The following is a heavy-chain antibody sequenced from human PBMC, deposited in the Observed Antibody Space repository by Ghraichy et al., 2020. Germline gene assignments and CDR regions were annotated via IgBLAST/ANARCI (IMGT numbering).Heavy chain of an antibody. J-gene: IGHJ6*02. CDR2: IYYSGST. Sequence: SETLSLTCTVSGFSVSSGSYYWSWIPQPPGKGLEWIGYIYYSGSTNYNPSLKRLATISVDTSKTQFPLKLSSVTAAATAVYSCARFTFTYGMDVWGQGTTVTVSS. CDR3: ARFTFTYGMDV. CDR1: GFSVSSGSYY. D-gene: IGHD2/OR15-2a*01. V-gene: IGHV4-61*01.